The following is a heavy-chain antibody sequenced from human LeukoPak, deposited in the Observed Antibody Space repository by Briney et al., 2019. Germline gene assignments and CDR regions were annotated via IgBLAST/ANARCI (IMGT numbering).Heavy chain of an antibody. CDR3: ARSTMIVVVIND. Sequence: GGSLRLSCAASGFTFSSYGMHWVREAPGKGLEWVAVISYDGSNKYYADSVKGRFTISRDNAKNTLYLQMNSLRAEDTAVYYCARSTMIVVVINDWGQGTLVTVSS. CDR1: GFTFSSYG. D-gene: IGHD3-22*01. J-gene: IGHJ4*02. CDR2: ISYDGSNK. V-gene: IGHV3-30*03.